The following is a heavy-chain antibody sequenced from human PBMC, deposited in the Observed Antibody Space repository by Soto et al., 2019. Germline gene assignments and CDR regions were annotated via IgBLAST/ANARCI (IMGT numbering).Heavy chain of an antibody. V-gene: IGHV5-51*01. Sequence: HGESLKISCKGSGYSFTSYWIGWVRQMPGKGLEWMGIIYPGDSDTRYSPSFQGQVTISAHESISTAYLQWSSLKASDTAMYYCARNDGFEGSSSNYSYYGMDVWGQGTTVTVS. CDR3: ARNDGFEGSSSNYSYYGMDV. CDR1: GYSFTSYW. J-gene: IGHJ6*02. CDR2: IYPGDSDT. D-gene: IGHD6-6*01.